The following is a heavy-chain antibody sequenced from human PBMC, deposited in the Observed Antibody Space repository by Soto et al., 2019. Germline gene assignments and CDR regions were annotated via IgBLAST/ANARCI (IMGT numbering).Heavy chain of an antibody. V-gene: IGHV4-30-2*01. Sequence: LTCTVSGGVISSGGYSYTWIRQAPGQGLEWIGYIYHSGTTFYNPSLKSRVTISVHTSKNQFSLNLNSVTAADTAGYYCARGRTFNCFDPWGQGTLVTVSS. J-gene: IGHJ5*02. CDR2: IYHSGTT. CDR1: GGVISSGGYS. CDR3: ARGRTFNCFDP.